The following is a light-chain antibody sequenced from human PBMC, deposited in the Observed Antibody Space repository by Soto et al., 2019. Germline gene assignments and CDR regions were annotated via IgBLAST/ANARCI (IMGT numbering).Light chain of an antibody. CDR2: GAS. CDR3: QQYSNWPRT. J-gene: IGKJ1*01. CDR1: QSVSSN. Sequence: EIVMTQPPATLSVSPGERAALSCRASQSVSSNLAWYQQKPGQAPGLLIYGASTRATGIPARFSGSGSGTEFTLTISSLQSEDFAVYYCQQYSNWPRTFGQGTKV. V-gene: IGKV3-15*01.